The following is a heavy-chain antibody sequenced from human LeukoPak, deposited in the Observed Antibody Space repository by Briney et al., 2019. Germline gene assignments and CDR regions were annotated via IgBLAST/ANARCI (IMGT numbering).Heavy chain of an antibody. CDR1: HVSFSSYS. V-gene: IGHV4-59*01. Sequence: PAGTLCLTCTVSHVSFSSYSRSWIRQAPGKGLEWIGYIYYSGSTKYSPYLMSRVTISVDTSKSQFSLKLSSVTAADTAVYYCARGLYNGDYYFDYWGQGTLVTVSS. D-gene: IGHD4-17*01. J-gene: IGHJ4*02. CDR3: ARGLYNGDYYFDY. CDR2: IYYSGST.